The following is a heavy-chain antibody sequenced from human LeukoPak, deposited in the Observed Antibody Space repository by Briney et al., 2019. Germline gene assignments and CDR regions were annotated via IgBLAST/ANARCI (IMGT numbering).Heavy chain of an antibody. V-gene: IGHV5-51*01. Sequence: GESLKISCKGSGYSFTSSWIGWVRQMPGKGLAWMGIIYPGDSDTRYSPSFQGQVTISADKSISTACLQWSSLKASDTAMYYCARSYYPFYFDYWGQGTLVTVSS. J-gene: IGHJ4*02. CDR2: IYPGDSDT. D-gene: IGHD3-10*01. CDR1: GYSFTSSW. CDR3: ARSYYPFYFDY.